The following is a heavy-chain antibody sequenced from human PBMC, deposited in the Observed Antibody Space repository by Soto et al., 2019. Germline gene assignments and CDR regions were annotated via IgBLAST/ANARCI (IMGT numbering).Heavy chain of an antibody. CDR3: AKAFYCSGCSCYSAGVDY. CDR2: ISYDGSNK. Sequence: QVQLVESGGGVVQPGRSLRLSCAASGFTFSSYGMHWVRQAPGKGLEWVAVISYDGSNKYYADSVKGRFTISRDNSKNTLYLQMNSLRAEDTAVYYCAKAFYCSGCSCYSAGVDYWGQGTLVTVSS. D-gene: IGHD2-15*01. V-gene: IGHV3-30*18. CDR1: GFTFSSYG. J-gene: IGHJ4*02.